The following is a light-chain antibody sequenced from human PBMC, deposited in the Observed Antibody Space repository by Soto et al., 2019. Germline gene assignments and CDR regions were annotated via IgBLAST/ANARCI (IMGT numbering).Light chain of an antibody. J-gene: IGKJ5*01. CDR1: QSVTNY. CDR3: QQRSNWPLIT. Sequence: EIGWTQSPATLSLSPGERATLSCRPSQSVTNYLAWYQQKPGQAPRLLIYDASNRATGIPARFSGSGSGTDFTLTISSLEPEDFAVYYCQQRSNWPLITFGQGTRLEIK. CDR2: DAS. V-gene: IGKV3-11*01.